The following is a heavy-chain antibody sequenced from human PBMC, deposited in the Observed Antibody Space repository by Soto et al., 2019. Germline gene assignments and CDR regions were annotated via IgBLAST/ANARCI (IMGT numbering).Heavy chain of an antibody. V-gene: IGHV4-34*01. CDR3: ARTKSGYSYGGYFDY. Sequence: SETLSLTCAVYGGSFSGYYWRWVRQPPGKGMEWIGEINHSGSTNYNPSLKSRVTISVDTSKNQFSLKLSSVTAADTAVYYCARTKSGYSYGGYFDYWGQGTLVTVS. CDR2: INHSGST. D-gene: IGHD5-18*01. CDR1: GGSFSGYY. J-gene: IGHJ4*02.